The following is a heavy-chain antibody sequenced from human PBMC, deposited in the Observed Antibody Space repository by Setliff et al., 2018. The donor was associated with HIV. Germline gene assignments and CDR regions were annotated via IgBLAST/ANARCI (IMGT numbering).Heavy chain of an antibody. CDR3: TRDRVATTSLLYYFDY. J-gene: IGHJ4*02. CDR1: GFTFGDDA. Sequence: GGSLRLSCTASGFTFGDDAMSWFRQAPGKGLEWVGFIRSKTYGGTTEYAASAKGRFTISRDDSKSIAYLQMNSLKAEDTAIYYCTRDRVATTSLLYYFDYWGQGILVTVSS. V-gene: IGHV3-49*03. CDR2: IRSKTYGGTT. D-gene: IGHD5-12*01.